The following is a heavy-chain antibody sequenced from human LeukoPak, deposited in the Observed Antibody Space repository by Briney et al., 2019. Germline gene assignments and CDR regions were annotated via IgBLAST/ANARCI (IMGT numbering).Heavy chain of an antibody. J-gene: IGHJ4*02. CDR2: ISGSGGST. CDR1: GFTFNSYA. CDR3: ARPYCSGGSCYSQVAL. Sequence: GGSLRLSCAASGFTFNSYAMSWVRQAPGKGLEWVSAISGSGGSTYYADSVKGRFTISRDNSKNTLYLQMNSLRAEDTAVYYCARPYCSGGSCYSQVALWGQGTLVTVSS. D-gene: IGHD2-15*01. V-gene: IGHV3-23*01.